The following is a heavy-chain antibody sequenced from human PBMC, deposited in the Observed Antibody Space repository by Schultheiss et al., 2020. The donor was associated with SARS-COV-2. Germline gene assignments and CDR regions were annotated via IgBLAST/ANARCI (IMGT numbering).Heavy chain of an antibody. CDR2: MNPNSGNT. CDR3: ARSRVHTIFGVVITKYYYGKDV. V-gene: IGHV1-8*01. D-gene: IGHD3-3*01. CDR1: GYTFTSYD. Sequence: ASVKVSCKASGYTFTSYDINWVRQATGQGLEWMGWMNPNSGNTGYAQEFQGRVTMTRNTAISTAYMELSSLRSEDTALYYCARSRVHTIFGVVITKYYYGKDVWGQGTTVTVAS. J-gene: IGHJ6*02.